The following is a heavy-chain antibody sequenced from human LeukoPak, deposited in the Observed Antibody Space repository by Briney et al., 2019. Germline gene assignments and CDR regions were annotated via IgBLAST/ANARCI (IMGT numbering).Heavy chain of an antibody. CDR1: GFTFSSYG. D-gene: IGHD4/OR15-4a*01. Sequence: PGRSLRLSCAASGFTFSSYGMHWVRQAPGKGLMWVSRINSDGSATTYADFVNGRSTISRDNAGHGFYLLMKSLRVDVTAIYYCERDYGAWGQGTLVTVSP. J-gene: IGHJ5*02. CDR3: ERDYGA. V-gene: IGHV3-74*03. CDR2: INSDGSAT.